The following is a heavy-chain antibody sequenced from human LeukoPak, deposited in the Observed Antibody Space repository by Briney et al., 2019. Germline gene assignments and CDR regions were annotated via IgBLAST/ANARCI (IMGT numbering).Heavy chain of an antibody. D-gene: IGHD6-25*01. Sequence: GGSLRLSCAASGFTFSSYSMNWVRQAPGKGLEWVSSISSSSSYIYYADSVKGRFTISRDNAKNSLYLQMNSLRAEDTAGYYCARDRGQRLATTTIDYWGQRTLVTVSS. CDR1: GFTFSSYS. J-gene: IGHJ4*02. V-gene: IGHV3-21*01. CDR3: ARDRGQRLATTTIDY. CDR2: ISSSSSYI.